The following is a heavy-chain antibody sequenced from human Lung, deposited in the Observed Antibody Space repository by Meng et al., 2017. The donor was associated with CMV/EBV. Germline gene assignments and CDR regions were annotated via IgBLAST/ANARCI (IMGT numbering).Heavy chain of an antibody. V-gene: IGHV3-21*01. CDR1: GFTFSTYC. CDR2: ISSSSSYI. Sequence: GESPKISRAASGFTFSTYCMNWVRQAPGKGLGWVSSISSSSSYIYYADSVKGRFTISRDNDKNSLYLQMNSLRVEDTAVYYCAREKGGNHAFDIWGQGTLVTVAS. CDR3: AREKGGNHAFDI. J-gene: IGHJ3*02. D-gene: IGHD1-26*01.